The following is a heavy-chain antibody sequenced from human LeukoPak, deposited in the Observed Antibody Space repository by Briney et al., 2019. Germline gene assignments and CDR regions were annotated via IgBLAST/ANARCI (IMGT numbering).Heavy chain of an antibody. CDR3: ARGRGSLTY. J-gene: IGHJ4*02. V-gene: IGHV4-59*01. CDR1: GGSISLYY. Sequence: SETLSLTCTGSGGSISLYYWSWIRQPRGKGREWIGYFYDTRSPKYNPSLERRVTISVDMSRNQFSLNLTSVTAADTAVYYCARGRGSLTYWGQGTLAPVSS. D-gene: IGHD3-10*01. CDR2: FYDTRSP.